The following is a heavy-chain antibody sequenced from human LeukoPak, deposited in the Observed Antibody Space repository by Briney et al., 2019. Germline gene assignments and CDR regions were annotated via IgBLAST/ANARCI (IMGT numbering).Heavy chain of an antibody. CDR3: ARAAVPAANFDY. CDR1: GGSISSYY. D-gene: IGHD2-2*01. CDR2: IYYSGST. Sequence: SETLSLTCTVSGGSISSYYWSWIRQPPGRGLEWIGYIYYSGSTNYNPSLKSRVTISVDTSKNQFSLKLSSVTAADTAVYYCARAAVPAANFDYWGQGTLVTVSS. V-gene: IGHV4-59*01. J-gene: IGHJ4*02.